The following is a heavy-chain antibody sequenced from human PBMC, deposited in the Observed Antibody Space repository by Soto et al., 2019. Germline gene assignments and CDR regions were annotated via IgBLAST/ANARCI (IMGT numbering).Heavy chain of an antibody. J-gene: IGHJ4*02. V-gene: IGHV1-2*04. CDR1: GYTFTGYY. D-gene: IGHD5-18*01. Sequence: ASVKVSCKASGYTFTGYYMHWVRQAPGQGLEWMGWINPNSGGTNYAQKFQGWVTMTRDTSISTAYMELSRLRSDDTAVYYCARVYPAMDSGGFDYWGQGTLVTVSS. CDR3: ARVYPAMDSGGFDY. CDR2: INPNSGGT.